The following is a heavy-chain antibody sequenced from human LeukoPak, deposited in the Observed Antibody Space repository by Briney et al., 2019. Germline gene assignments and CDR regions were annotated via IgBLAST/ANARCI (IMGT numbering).Heavy chain of an antibody. CDR1: GFSSSSYA. D-gene: IGHD3-10*01. CDR3: AKDRFGELLYAY. J-gene: IGHJ4*02. CDR2: ISGSGGST. V-gene: IGHV3-23*01. Sequence: PGRSLRLSCAVSGFSSSSYAMSWVRQAPGEGLEWVLAISGSGGSTYYAASGKGRSTISRDKSKNTLYLQMNSLTPEDTSVYYCAKDRFGELLYAYWGQGTLVTASS.